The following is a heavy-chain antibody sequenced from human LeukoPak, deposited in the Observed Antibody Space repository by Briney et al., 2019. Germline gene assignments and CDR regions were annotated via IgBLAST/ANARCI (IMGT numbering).Heavy chain of an antibody. D-gene: IGHD2-2*02. Sequence: ASVKVSCKASGYTFTGYYMHWVRQAPGQGLEWMGRINPNSGGTNYAQKFQGRVTMTRDTSISTAYMELGRLRSDDTAVYYCARDCSTSCYTRSYAFDIWGQGTMVTVSS. V-gene: IGHV1-2*06. J-gene: IGHJ3*02. CDR3: ARDCSTSCYTRSYAFDI. CDR1: GYTFTGYY. CDR2: INPNSGGT.